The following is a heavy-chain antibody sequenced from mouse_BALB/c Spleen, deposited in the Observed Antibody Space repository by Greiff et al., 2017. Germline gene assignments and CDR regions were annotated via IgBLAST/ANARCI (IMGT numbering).Heavy chain of an antibody. D-gene: IGHD3-1*01. Sequence: DVMLVESGGGLVQPGGSRKLSCAASGFTFSDYGMAWVRQAPGKGPEWVAFISNLAYSIYYADTVTGRFTISRENAKNTLYLEMSSLRSEDTAMYYCARDSSSGYWYFDVWGAGTTVTVSS. V-gene: IGHV5-15*02. CDR2: ISNLAYSI. CDR1: GFTFSDYG. CDR3: ARDSSSGYWYFDV. J-gene: IGHJ1*01.